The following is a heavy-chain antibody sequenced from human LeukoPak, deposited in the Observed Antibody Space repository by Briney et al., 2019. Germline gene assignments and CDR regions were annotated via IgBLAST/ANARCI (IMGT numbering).Heavy chain of an antibody. D-gene: IGHD3-9*01. CDR1: GFIFTDYW. V-gene: IGHV3-74*03. CDR2: IRGDGRAT. J-gene: IGHJ4*02. Sequence: GGSLRLSCAASGFIFTDYWMHWVRQAPGKELVWVARIRGDGRATTYADSVKGRFTISRDNAKNSLYLQMNSLRAEDTAVYYCARVSYDILTGTDYWGQGTLVTVSS. CDR3: ARVSYDILTGTDY.